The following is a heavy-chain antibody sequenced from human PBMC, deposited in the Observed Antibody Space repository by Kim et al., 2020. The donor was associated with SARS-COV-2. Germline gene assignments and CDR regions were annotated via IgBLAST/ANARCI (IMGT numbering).Heavy chain of an antibody. CDR1: GFSLSTSGVG. CDR3: AHMATSDDFWSGYYQNYFDY. V-gene: IGHV2-5*02. D-gene: IGHD3-3*01. CDR2: IYWDDDK. Sequence: SGPTLVNPTQTLTLTCTFSGFSLSTSGVGVGWIRQPPGKALEWLALIYWDDDKRYSPSLKRRLTITKDTSKNQVVLTMTNMDPVDTATYYCAHMATSDDFWSGYYQNYFDYWGQGTRVTVSS. J-gene: IGHJ4*02.